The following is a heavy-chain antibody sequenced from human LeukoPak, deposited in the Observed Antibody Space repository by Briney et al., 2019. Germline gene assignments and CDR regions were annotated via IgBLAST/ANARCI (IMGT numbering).Heavy chain of an antibody. CDR3: AKSDDFWSGLDY. V-gene: IGHV3-30*18. CDR2: ISDDGSNK. CDR1: GFTFNSFG. J-gene: IGHJ4*02. D-gene: IGHD3-3*01. Sequence: GRSLRLSCAASGFTFNSFGIHWVRQAPGKGLEWVADISDDGSNKYYADSVKGRFTISRDNSKNTLYLQMNSLRAEDTAVYYCAKSDDFWSGLDYWGQGTLVTVSS.